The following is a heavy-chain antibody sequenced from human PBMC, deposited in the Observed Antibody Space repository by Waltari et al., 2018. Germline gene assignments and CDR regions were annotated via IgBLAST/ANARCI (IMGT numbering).Heavy chain of an antibody. CDR1: GFTFSSYS. Sequence: EVQLVESGGGLVKPGGSLRLSCAASGFTFSSYSMNLVRQAPGKGLEWVSSISSSSSYIYYADSVKGRFTISRDNAKNSLYLQMNSLRAEDTAVYYCARESVTIFYYYYYYMDVWGKGTTVTISS. D-gene: IGHD3-3*01. V-gene: IGHV3-21*01. CDR3: ARESVTIFYYYYYYMDV. CDR2: ISSSSSYI. J-gene: IGHJ6*03.